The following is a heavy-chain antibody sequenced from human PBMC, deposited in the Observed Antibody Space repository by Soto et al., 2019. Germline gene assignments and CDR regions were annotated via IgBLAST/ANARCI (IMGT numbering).Heavy chain of an antibody. CDR3: AHCKMVDTAMPFAY. D-gene: IGHD5-18*01. CDR2: IYWDDDK. J-gene: IGHJ4*02. CDR1: GFSLSTSGVG. Sequence: QITLKESGPTLVKPTQTLTLTCTFSGFSLSTSGVGVGWIRQPPGKALEWLALIYWDDDKRYSPSLKSRLTITKDTSKNQVVLTMTNMDPVDTATYYCAHCKMVDTAMPFAYWGQGTLVTVSS. V-gene: IGHV2-5*02.